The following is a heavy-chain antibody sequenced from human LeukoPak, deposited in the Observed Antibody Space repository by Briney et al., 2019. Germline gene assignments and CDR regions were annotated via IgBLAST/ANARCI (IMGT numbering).Heavy chain of an antibody. V-gene: IGHV4-59*01. D-gene: IGHD1-26*01. J-gene: IGHJ4*02. CDR1: GGPISRYY. CDR3: ARDFDPYSGSYLDY. CDR2: IYYSGST. Sequence: SETLSLTCTVSGGPISRYYWSWIPQPPGKGLEWIGYIYYSGSTNYNPSLKCRVTISVDTSKNQFSLKLSSVTAADTAVYYCARDFDPYSGSYLDYWGQGTLVTVSS.